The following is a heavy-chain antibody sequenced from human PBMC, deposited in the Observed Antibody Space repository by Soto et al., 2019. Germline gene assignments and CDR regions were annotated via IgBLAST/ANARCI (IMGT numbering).Heavy chain of an antibody. V-gene: IGHV1-18*01. CDR1: GYTFTSYG. Sequence: QVHLVQSGAEVKKPGASVKVSCKCSGYTFTSYGITWVRQAPGQGLEWMGWISAHNDNTDYAQKLQGIVTLTRDTSTSTASMELLGLRSDATAVYYCARGRDGHYWGQGARVTVSS. J-gene: IGHJ4*02. CDR3: ARGRDGHY. CDR2: ISAHNDNT.